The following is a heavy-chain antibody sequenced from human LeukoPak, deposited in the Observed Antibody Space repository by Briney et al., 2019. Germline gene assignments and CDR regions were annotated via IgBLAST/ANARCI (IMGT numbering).Heavy chain of an antibody. CDR2: IIPIFGSA. Sequence: GASVKVSCKASGGTFSSYAISWVRQAPGQGLEWMGGIIPIFGSANYAQKFQGRVTITADESTSTAYMELSSLRSEDTAVYYCARVEGSWYDLWGQGTLVTVSS. V-gene: IGHV1-69*13. CDR1: GGTFSSYA. J-gene: IGHJ5*02. CDR3: ARVEGSWYDL.